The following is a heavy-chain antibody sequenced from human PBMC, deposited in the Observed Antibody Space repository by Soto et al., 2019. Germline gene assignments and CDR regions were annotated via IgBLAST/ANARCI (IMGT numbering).Heavy chain of an antibody. D-gene: IGHD3-3*01. CDR3: ARDRVIFGVVTGYCYYGMDX. CDR1: GGTFSSYA. V-gene: IGHV1-69*06. J-gene: IGHJ6*02. Sequence: ASVKVSCKASGGTFSSYAISWVRQAPGQGLEWMGGIIPIFGTANYAQKFQGRVKITEDKSTSTAYMELSSLRSEDTAVYYCARDRVIFGVVTGYCYYGMDXWGQGTTVTVS. CDR2: IIPIFGTA.